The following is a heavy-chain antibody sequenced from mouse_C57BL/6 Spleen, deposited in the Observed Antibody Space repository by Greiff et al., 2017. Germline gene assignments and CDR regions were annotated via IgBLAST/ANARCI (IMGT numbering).Heavy chain of an antibody. J-gene: IGHJ2*01. Sequence: EVQLMESGGGLVKPGGSLKLSCAASGFTFSSYAMSWVRQTPEKRLGWVATISDGGSYTYYPDNVKGRFTISRDNAKNNLYLQMGHLKSEDTAMYYCARDDWGFDYWGQGTTLTVSS. CDR2: ISDGGSYT. CDR3: ARDDWGFDY. D-gene: IGHD4-1*01. V-gene: IGHV5-4*01. CDR1: GFTFSSYA.